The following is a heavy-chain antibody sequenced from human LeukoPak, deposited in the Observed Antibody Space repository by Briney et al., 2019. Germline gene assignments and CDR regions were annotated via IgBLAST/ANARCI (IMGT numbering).Heavy chain of an antibody. CDR1: GYSFTSYW. D-gene: IGHD6-6*01. J-gene: IGHJ4*02. CDR3: ARHKISYSSSSDFDY. CDR2: IYPGDSDT. V-gene: IGHV5-51*07. Sequence: GESLKISCKGSGYSFTSYWIGWVHQMPGKGLEWMGIIYPGDSDTRYSPSFQGQVTISADKSISTAYLQWSSLKASDTAMYYCARHKISYSSSSDFDYWGQGTLVTVSS.